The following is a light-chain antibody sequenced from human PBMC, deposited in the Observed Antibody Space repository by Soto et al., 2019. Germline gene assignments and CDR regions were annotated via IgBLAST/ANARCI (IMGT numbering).Light chain of an antibody. V-gene: IGLV2-14*01. CDR1: SSDVGGYNY. CDR3: SSYTSSSLYV. CDR2: EVS. J-gene: IGLJ1*01. Sequence: QSALTQPASVSLSPGQSITMSCTGTSSDVGGYNYVSWYQQHPGKAPKLMIYEVSNRPSGVSNRFSGSKSGNTASLTISGLQAEDEADYYCSSYTSSSLYVFGTGTKATVL.